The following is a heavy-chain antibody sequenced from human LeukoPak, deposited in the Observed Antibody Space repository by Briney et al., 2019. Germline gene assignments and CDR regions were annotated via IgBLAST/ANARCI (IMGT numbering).Heavy chain of an antibody. Sequence: PSETLSLTCAVSGGSISSSNWWSWVRQPPGKGLEWIGEINHSGSTNYNPSLKSRVTILVDTSKNQFSLKLSSVTAADTAVYYCARHSYDFWSGYYFRGYFDYWGQGTLVTVSS. CDR2: INHSGST. J-gene: IGHJ4*02. D-gene: IGHD3-3*01. CDR1: GGSISSSNW. V-gene: IGHV4-4*02. CDR3: ARHSYDFWSGYYFRGYFDY.